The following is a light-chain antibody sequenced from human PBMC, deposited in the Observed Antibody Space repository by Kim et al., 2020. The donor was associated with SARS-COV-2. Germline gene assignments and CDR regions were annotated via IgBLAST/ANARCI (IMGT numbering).Light chain of an antibody. CDR3: SAWDSSLSAWV. Sequence: RHHAKLTCHGNNNNVGNQGAAWLQQHQGHPPKLLSYRNNNRPSGISERLSASRSGNTASLTITGLQPEDEADYYCSAWDSSLSAWVFGGGTKLTVL. CDR2: RNN. CDR1: NNNVGNQG. V-gene: IGLV10-54*01. J-gene: IGLJ3*02.